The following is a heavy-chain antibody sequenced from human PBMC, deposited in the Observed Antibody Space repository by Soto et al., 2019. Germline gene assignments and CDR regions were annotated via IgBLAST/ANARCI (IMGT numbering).Heavy chain of an antibody. Sequence: SETLSLTCTVSGGSISSSSYYWGWIRQPPGKGLEWIGSIYYSGSTYYNPSLKSRVTISVDTSKNQFSLKLSSVTAADTAVYYCARLAYCGGDCYSVFRVFFDYWGQGTLVTVSS. J-gene: IGHJ4*02. V-gene: IGHV4-39*01. D-gene: IGHD2-21*02. CDR1: GGSISSSSYY. CDR2: IYYSGST. CDR3: ARLAYCGGDCYSVFRVFFDY.